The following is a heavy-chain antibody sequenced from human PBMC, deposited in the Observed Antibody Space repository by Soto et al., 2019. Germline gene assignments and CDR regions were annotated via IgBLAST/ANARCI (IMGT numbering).Heavy chain of an antibody. CDR1: GFTFSDYY. J-gene: IGHJ6*02. D-gene: IGHD2-2*01. Sequence: PVGSLRLSCAASGFTFSDYYMSWIRQAPGKGLEWVSYISSSGSTIYYADSVKGRFTISRDNAKNSLYLQMNSLRAEDTAVYYCARDHGHCSSTSCYLYDYYYGMDVWGQGTTVTVSS. V-gene: IGHV3-11*01. CDR3: ARDHGHCSSTSCYLYDYYYGMDV. CDR2: ISSSGSTI.